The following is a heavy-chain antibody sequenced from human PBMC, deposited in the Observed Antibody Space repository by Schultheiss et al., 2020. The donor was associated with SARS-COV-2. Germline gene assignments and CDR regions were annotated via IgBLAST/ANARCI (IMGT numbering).Heavy chain of an antibody. J-gene: IGHJ3*02. CDR2: IYPGDSDT. Sequence: GWSLRLSCKGSGYSFTSYWIGWVRQMPGKGLEWMGIIYPGDSDTRYSPSFQGQVTISADKSISTAYLQWSSLKASDTAMYYCARRLYYYDSSGYYPDHAFDIWGQGTMVTVSS. CDR1: GYSFTSYW. V-gene: IGHV5-51*01. D-gene: IGHD3-22*01. CDR3: ARRLYYYDSSGYYPDHAFDI.